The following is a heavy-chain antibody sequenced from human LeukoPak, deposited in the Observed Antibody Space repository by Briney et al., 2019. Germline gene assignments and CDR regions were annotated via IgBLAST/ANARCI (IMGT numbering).Heavy chain of an antibody. CDR1: GGSISSYY. Sequence: SETLSLTRTVSGGSISSYYWSWIRQPPGKGLEWIGYIYYSGSTNYNPSLKSRVTISVDTSKNQFSLKLSSVTAADTAVYYCARKGRDGRVVVIRAFDYWGQGTLVTVSS. CDR3: ARKGRDGRVVVIRAFDY. CDR2: IYYSGST. J-gene: IGHJ4*02. D-gene: IGHD3-22*01. V-gene: IGHV4-59*01.